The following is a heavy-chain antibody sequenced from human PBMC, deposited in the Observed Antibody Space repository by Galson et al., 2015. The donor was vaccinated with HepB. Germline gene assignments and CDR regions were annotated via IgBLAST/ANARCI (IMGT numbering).Heavy chain of an antibody. D-gene: IGHD3-3*01. Sequence: SVKVSCKASGGTFSSYAISWVRQAPGQGLEWMGRIIPILGIANYAQKFQGRVTITADKSTSTAYMELSSLRSEDTAVYYCARDQDRFLEWLVDYWSQGTLVTVSS. J-gene: IGHJ4*02. CDR1: GGTFSSYA. V-gene: IGHV1-69*04. CDR2: IIPILGIA. CDR3: ARDQDRFLEWLVDY.